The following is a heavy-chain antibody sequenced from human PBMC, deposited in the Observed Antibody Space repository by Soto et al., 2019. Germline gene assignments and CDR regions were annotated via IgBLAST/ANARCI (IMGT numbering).Heavy chain of an antibody. CDR3: ARVPDR. V-gene: IGHV4-31*03. CDR1: GVSISSGGDY. D-gene: IGHD2-2*01. Sequence: SETLSLTCTVSGVSISSGGDYWGWIRQHPGKGLDWIGYMHYGGSTYYNPSLMTRPTISMDSSKNHFSLELTSVTAADTAVYYCARVPDRWGQGTLVTVS. CDR2: MHYGGST. J-gene: IGHJ5*02.